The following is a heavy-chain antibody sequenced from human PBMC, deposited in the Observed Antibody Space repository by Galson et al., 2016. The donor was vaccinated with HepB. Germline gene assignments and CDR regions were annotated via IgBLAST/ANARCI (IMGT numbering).Heavy chain of an antibody. CDR3: AKVPYNSAWYAGFDD. Sequence: SLRLSCAASTFTFGTYAMSWVRRAPGKGLEWVSLLSASGATTHYADSVKGRFTVSRDISKTTLYLQMNSLRAEDTALYYCAKVPYNSAWYAGFDDWGLGTLVTVSS. CDR1: TFTFGTYA. V-gene: IGHV3-23*01. CDR2: LSASGATT. D-gene: IGHD6-19*01. J-gene: IGHJ4*02.